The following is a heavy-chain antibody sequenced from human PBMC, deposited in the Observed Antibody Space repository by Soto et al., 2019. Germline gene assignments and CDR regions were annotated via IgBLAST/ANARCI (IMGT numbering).Heavy chain of an antibody. V-gene: IGHV1-8*01. CDR2: MNPNSGNT. CDR1: GYTFTSYD. J-gene: IGHJ5*02. CDR3: ACGRSGVVHP. Sequence: QVQLVQSGAEVKKPGASVKVSCKASGYTFTSYDINWVRQATGHGIEWMGWMNPNSGNTGYAQKFQGRVTMTRNTSSTTAHMELTSLRSEDTAVYYGACGRSGVVHPWGQGPLVTVSS. D-gene: IGHD3-3*01.